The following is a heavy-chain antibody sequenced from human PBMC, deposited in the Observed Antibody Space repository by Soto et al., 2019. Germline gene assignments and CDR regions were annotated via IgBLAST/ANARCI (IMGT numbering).Heavy chain of an antibody. CDR2: IAVYNNHT. V-gene: IGHV1-18*01. Sequence: QIQLVQSGGEMKKPGASVKVSCKTSGYTFDDYSINWVRQAPGQGLEWMGWIAVYNNHTNYAQKFQGRVTMTTDMSTNTVYMELRTLRSDDTAVYYCAREKRSYLSYGDYWGQGTLVTVSS. D-gene: IGHD3-16*01. CDR3: AREKRSYLSYGDY. J-gene: IGHJ4*02. CDR1: GYTFDDYS.